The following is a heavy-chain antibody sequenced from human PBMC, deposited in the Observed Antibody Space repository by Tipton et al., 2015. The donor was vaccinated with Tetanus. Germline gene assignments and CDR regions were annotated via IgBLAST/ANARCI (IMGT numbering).Heavy chain of an antibody. CDR1: PSTFSGYA. D-gene: IGHD1-14*01. J-gene: IGHJ4*02. V-gene: IGHV3-23*01. CDR2: VSAVGDTT. CDR3: ARGHINRPETGDF. Sequence: SLRLSCAGTPSTFSGYAMSWVRQAPGQGLEWVSSVSAVGDTTNYAASVKGRFTNSRDNAKNSLYLQMNSLRDEDTAVYYCARGHINRPETGDFWGQGTLVTVSS.